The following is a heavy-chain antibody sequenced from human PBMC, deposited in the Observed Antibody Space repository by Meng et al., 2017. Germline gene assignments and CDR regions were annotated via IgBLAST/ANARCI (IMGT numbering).Heavy chain of an antibody. CDR3: ARVLSMYSSSWYENFYYGMDV. J-gene: IGHJ6*02. V-gene: IGHV1-2*02. CDR2: INPNSGGT. D-gene: IGHD6-13*01. CDR1: GYTFTGYY. Sequence: VKVSCKASGYTFTGYYMHWVRQAPGQGLEWMGWINPNSGGTNYAQKFQGRVTMTRDTSISTAYMELSRLRSDDTAVYYCARVLSMYSSSWYENFYYGMDVWGQGTTVTVSS.